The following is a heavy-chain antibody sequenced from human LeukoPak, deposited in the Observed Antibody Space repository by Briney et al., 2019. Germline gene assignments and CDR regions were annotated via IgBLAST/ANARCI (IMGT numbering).Heavy chain of an antibody. V-gene: IGHV3-20*04. D-gene: IGHD2-2*01. CDR3: ARGNRIVVVPAAYDY. CDR2: INWNGGST. CDR1: GFTFDDYG. J-gene: IGHJ4*02. Sequence: PGGSLRLSCAASGFTFDDYGMSWVRQAPGKGLEWVSGINWNGGSTGYAGSVKGRFTISRDNAKNSLYLQMNSLRAEDTALYYCARGNRIVVVPAAYDYWGQGTLVTVSS.